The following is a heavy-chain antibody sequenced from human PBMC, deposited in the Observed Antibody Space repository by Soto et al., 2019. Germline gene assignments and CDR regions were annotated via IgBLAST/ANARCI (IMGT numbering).Heavy chain of an antibody. V-gene: IGHV1-18*01. CDR3: ARNPNEYFPEALDY. CDR2: ISAYNGNT. CDR1: GYTFTSYG. Sequence: GASVKVSCKASGYTFTSYGISWVRQAPGQGLEWMGWISAYNGNTNYAQKLQGRVTMTTDTSTSTAYMELRSLGSDDTAVYYCARNPNEYFPEALDYWGQGTLVTVSS. D-gene: IGHD3-9*01. J-gene: IGHJ4*02.